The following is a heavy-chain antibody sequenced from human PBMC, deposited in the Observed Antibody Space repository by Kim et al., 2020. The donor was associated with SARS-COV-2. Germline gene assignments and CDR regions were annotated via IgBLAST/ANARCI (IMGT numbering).Heavy chain of an antibody. CDR2: ISYDGSNK. CDR3: AKDRDFSSTSCYRDYFFSMDV. Sequence: GGSLRLSCAASGFTFNTYGMHWVRQAPGKGLVWVAVISYDGSNKYSADSVKGRFTISRDNSKNTLYLQMNSLRAEDTAVYYCAKDRDFSSTSCYRDYFFSMDVWGQGTTVTVTS. J-gene: IGHJ6*02. CDR1: GFTFNTYG. V-gene: IGHV3-30*18. D-gene: IGHD2-2*01.